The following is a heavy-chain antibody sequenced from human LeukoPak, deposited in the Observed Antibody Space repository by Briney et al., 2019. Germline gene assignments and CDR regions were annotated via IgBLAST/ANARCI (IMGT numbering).Heavy chain of an antibody. CDR2: INHSGST. V-gene: IGHV4-34*01. Sequence: PSETLSLTCAVHGGSFSGYYWSWIRQPPGKGLEWIGEINHSGSTNYNPSLKSRVTISVDTSKNQFSLKLSSVTAADTAVYYCASSTDIMGSGSYSVHWGQGTLVTVSS. J-gene: IGHJ4*02. CDR3: ASSTDIMGSGSYSVH. CDR1: GGSFSGYY. D-gene: IGHD3-10*01.